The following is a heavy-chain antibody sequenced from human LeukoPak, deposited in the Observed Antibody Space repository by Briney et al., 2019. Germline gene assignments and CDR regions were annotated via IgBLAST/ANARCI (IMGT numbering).Heavy chain of an antibody. CDR3: AKDHTTYYYDNSAYDDAFDI. Sequence: GGSLRLSCAASGFTFSTYSMNWVRQAPGKGLEWVSFISSSSSYIYYADSVEGRFTISRDNAKNSLYLQMNSLRAEDTAVYYCAKDHTTYYYDNSAYDDAFDIWGRGTMVTVSS. CDR1: GFTFSTYS. V-gene: IGHV3-21*01. J-gene: IGHJ3*02. D-gene: IGHD3-22*01. CDR2: ISSSSSYI.